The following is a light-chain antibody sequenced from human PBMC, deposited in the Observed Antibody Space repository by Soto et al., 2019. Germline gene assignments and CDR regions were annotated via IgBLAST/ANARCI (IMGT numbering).Light chain of an antibody. CDR2: GAS. CDR1: QSVSSSY. J-gene: IGKJ2*01. Sequence: EIVLTQSPGTLSLSPGDRATLSCRASQSVSSSYLAWYQQKPGQAPSLLIYGASNRATGIPDRFSGGGSGTDFTLTISRLEPEDFAVYYCQQYGKSAMITFGQGTKLEIK. V-gene: IGKV3-20*01. CDR3: QQYGKSAMIT.